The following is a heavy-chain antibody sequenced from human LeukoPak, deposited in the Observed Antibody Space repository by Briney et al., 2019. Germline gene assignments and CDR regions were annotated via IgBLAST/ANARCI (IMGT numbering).Heavy chain of an antibody. CDR1: GGSISSYY. V-gene: IGHV4-59*01. CDR3: ARGATGTELNY. CDR2: IYYSGST. J-gene: IGHJ4*02. Sequence: SETLSLTCIVSGGSISSYYWSWIRQPPGKGLEWIGYIYYSGSTNYNPSLKSRVTISVDTSKNQFSLKLSSVTAADTAVYYCARGATGTELNYWGQGTLVTVSS. D-gene: IGHD1-1*01.